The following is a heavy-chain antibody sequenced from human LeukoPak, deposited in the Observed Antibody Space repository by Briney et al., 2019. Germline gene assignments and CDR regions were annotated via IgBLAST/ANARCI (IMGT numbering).Heavy chain of an antibody. J-gene: IGHJ4*02. CDR1: GFTFSSFS. CDR3: GREILEPGKTLTY. V-gene: IGHV3-30*04. Sequence: GGSLRLSCAASGFTFSSFSIHWVRQPPGKGLEWVALISYDGSNTYYADSVEGRFTISRDNSKNTLYLQMNSLRVEDTAVYYCGREILEPGKTLTYWGQGSLITVSS. CDR2: ISYDGSNT. D-gene: IGHD1-14*01.